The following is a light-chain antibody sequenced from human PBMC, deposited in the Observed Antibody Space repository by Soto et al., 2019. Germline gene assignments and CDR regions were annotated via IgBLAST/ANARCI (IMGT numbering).Light chain of an antibody. V-gene: IGKV1-12*01. CDR2: TGS. CDR3: QQANSFPIT. Sequence: DIQMTQSPSSVSASVGDRVTITCRASQAIDSWLAWYQQKPGEAPKXLIFTGSLLHSGVPPRFSGSGSGTDLTLTISSLQPEDFETYYCQQANSFPITFGQGTRLEIK. J-gene: IGKJ5*01. CDR1: QAIDSW.